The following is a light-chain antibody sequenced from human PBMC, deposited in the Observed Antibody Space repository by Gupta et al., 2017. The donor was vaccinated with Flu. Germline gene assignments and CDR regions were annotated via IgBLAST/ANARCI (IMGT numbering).Light chain of an antibody. CDR3: SSFAGGTTLVV. J-gene: IGLJ2*01. V-gene: IGLV2-11*01. Sequence: IYDVNKRPSGVPDRFSGSRSCNTASLTLSGLQVEDEAEYYCSSFAGGTTLVVFGGGTKLTVL. CDR2: DVN.